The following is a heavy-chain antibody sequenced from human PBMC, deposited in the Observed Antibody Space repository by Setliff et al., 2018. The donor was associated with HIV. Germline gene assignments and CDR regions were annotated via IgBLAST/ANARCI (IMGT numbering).Heavy chain of an antibody. CDR2: IDRDGSET. D-gene: IGHD3-10*01. V-gene: IGHV3-7*01. J-gene: IGHJ6*02. Sequence: PGGSLRLSCAASRFDFNNYWMCWVRQAPGKGLEWVANIDRDGSETNYVDFVKGRFTIFRDNAKSSMYLQMNSLRAEDTAIYYCARKFRPGHGVDVWGQGTTVTVSS. CDR3: ARKFRPGHGVDV. CDR1: RFDFNNYW.